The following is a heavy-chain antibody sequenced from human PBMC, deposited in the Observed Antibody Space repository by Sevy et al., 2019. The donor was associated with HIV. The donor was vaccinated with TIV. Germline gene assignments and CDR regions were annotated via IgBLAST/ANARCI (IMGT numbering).Heavy chain of an antibody. CDR3: ARGGLLWFGEVDAMDF. Sequence: ASVKVSCKASGYTFSSYGISWVRQAPGQGLEWMGWISAYNGNTNYAQKLQGRVTMTTDTSTRTAYMELRSLRSDDTAVYYCARGGLLWFGEVDAMDFWCQGTTVTVSS. CDR1: GYTFSSYG. V-gene: IGHV1-18*01. J-gene: IGHJ6*02. D-gene: IGHD3-10*01. CDR2: ISAYNGNT.